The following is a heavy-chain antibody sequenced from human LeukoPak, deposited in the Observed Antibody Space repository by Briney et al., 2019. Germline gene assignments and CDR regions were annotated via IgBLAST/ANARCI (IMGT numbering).Heavy chain of an antibody. Sequence: GGSLRLSCAASGLTFSRFAMSWVRQAPGKGLEWVSVIYSGGSTYYADSVKGRFTISRHNSKNTLYLQMNSLRAEDTAVYYCASSLSRDGYNYYFDYWGQGTLVTVSS. CDR1: GLTFSRFA. J-gene: IGHJ4*02. D-gene: IGHD5-24*01. CDR2: IYSGGST. V-gene: IGHV3-53*04. CDR3: ASSLSRDGYNYYFDY.